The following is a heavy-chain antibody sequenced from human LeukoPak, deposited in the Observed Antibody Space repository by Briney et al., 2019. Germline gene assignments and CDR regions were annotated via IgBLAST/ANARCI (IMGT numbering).Heavy chain of an antibody. J-gene: IGHJ3*02. D-gene: IGHD3-22*01. V-gene: IGHV1-69*13. Sequence: ASVKVSCKASGYTFTGYYMHWVRQAPGQGLEWMGGIIPIFGTANYAQKFQGRVTITADESTSTAYMELSSLRSEDTAVYYCARDGSDRYYYDSSGYVSGAFDIWGQGTMVTVSS. CDR2: IIPIFGTA. CDR3: ARDGSDRYYYDSSGYVSGAFDI. CDR1: GYTFTGYY.